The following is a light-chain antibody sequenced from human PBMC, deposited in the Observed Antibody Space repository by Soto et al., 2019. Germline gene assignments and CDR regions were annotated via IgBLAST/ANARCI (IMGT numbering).Light chain of an antibody. J-gene: IGKJ1*01. V-gene: IGKV3-15*01. CDR2: GAS. CDR3: QQYNNWPWT. CDR1: QSVSSN. Sequence: EIVMTQSPATLSVPPGERTTLSCSASQSVSSNLAWYQQKPGHAPRLLIYGASTRATGIPARLSSSGSGTEFTRTISSLQSEDFAVYYCQQYNNWPWTFGQGTKVEIK.